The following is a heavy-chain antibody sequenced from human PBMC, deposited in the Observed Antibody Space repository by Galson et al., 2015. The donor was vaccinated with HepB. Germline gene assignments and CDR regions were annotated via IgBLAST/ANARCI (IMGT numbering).Heavy chain of an antibody. V-gene: IGHV1-69*13. CDR2: IIPIFGTA. D-gene: IGHD1-26*01. J-gene: IGHJ4*02. CDR1: GGTFSSYA. Sequence: SVKVSCKASGGTFSSYAISWVRQAPGQGLEWMGGIIPIFGTANYAQKFQGRVTITADESTSTAYMELSSLRSEDTAVYYCARSFVSGSYLIGYWGQGTLVTVSS. CDR3: ARSFVSGSYLIGY.